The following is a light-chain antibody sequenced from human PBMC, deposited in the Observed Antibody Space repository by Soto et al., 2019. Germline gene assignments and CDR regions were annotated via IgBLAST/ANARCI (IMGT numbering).Light chain of an antibody. Sequence: EIVLTQSPGTLFLSPGESATLSCRASQSVSRSYLAWYQQKPGQAPRLSIYGASSRAPGIPDRFSGSGSGTDFTFTINRLEPEDFAVYYCQQYDSSPYTFGQGPKLEIK. CDR1: QSVSRSY. CDR3: QQYDSSPYT. CDR2: GAS. V-gene: IGKV3-20*01. J-gene: IGKJ2*01.